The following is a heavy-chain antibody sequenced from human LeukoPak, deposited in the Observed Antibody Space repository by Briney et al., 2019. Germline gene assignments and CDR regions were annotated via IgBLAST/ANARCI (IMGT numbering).Heavy chain of an antibody. Sequence: PSETLSLTCTVSGGSISSYYWSWIRQPPGKGLEWIGYIYYSGSTNYNPSLKSRVTISVDTSKNQFSLKLSSVTAADTAVYYCASRLFGGPNYYYYGMDVWGQGTTVTVSS. D-gene: IGHD3-3*01. J-gene: IGHJ6*02. CDR3: ASRLFGGPNYYYYGMDV. CDR1: GGSISSYY. CDR2: IYYSGST. V-gene: IGHV4-59*01.